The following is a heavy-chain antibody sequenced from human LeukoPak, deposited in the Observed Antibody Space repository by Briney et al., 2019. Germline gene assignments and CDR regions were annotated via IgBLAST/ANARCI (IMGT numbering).Heavy chain of an antibody. Sequence: GGSLRLSCAASGFTFSDYYMSWIRQAPGKGLEWVANMNQDGSGKYYVDSVKGRFAISRDNAKNSLYLQMNNLRVEDTAVYYCARDNDRKDDSWGQGTLVTVSS. V-gene: IGHV3-7*01. CDR3: ARDNDRKDDS. D-gene: IGHD3-16*01. J-gene: IGHJ5*02. CDR2: MNQDGSGK. CDR1: GFTFSDYY.